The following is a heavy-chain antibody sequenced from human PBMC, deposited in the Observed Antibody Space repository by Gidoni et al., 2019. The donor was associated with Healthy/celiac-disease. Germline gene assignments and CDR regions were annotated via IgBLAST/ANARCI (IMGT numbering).Heavy chain of an antibody. CDR3: ARIYDSSGYYLEWYFDL. V-gene: IGHV2-26*01. D-gene: IGHD3-22*01. Sequence: QVTLKEPGPVLVKPTETLTLTCTVSGFSLSNARMGVSWIRQPPGKALEWLAHIFSNDEKSYSTSLKSRLTISKDTSKSQVVLTMTNMDPVDTATYYCARIYDSSGYYLEWYFDLWGRGTLVTVSS. CDR1: GFSLSNARMG. J-gene: IGHJ2*01. CDR2: IFSNDEK.